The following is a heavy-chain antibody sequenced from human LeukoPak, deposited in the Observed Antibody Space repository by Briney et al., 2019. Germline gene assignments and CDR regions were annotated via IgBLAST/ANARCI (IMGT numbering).Heavy chain of an antibody. V-gene: IGHV4-31*03. CDR2: IYYSGST. D-gene: IGHD3-3*01. CDR3: ARGLTMYYDFWSGPSHPFDP. Sequence: SQTLSLTCTVSGGSISSGGYYWSWIRQHPGKGLEWIGYIYYSGSTYYNPSLKSRVTISVDTSKNQFSLKLSSVTAADTAVYYCARGLTMYYDFWSGPSHPFDPWGQGTLVTVSS. CDR1: GGSISSGGYY. J-gene: IGHJ5*02.